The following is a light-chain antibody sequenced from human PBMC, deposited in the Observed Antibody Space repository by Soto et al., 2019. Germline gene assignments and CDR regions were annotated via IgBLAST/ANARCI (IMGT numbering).Light chain of an antibody. V-gene: IGKV1-12*01. CDR2: AAS. Sequence: DIQMTQSPSSLSASIGDRVTITCRASQGIGVRLAWFQQKPGKVPQYLIEAASTLARGVPARFRGSGSGPDFILTINSLQPEDVATYYCLQVNSFPRMFGPGTKVDIK. CDR3: LQVNSFPRM. J-gene: IGKJ3*01. CDR1: QGIGVR.